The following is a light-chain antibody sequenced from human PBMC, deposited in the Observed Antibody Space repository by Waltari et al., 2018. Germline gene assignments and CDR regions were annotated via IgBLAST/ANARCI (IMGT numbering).Light chain of an antibody. V-gene: IGLV1-40*01. J-gene: IGLJ1*01. Sequence: QSVLTQPPSVSGAPGQRVTISCTGSSSDIGAGFDVQWYQQLPGTAPKLLISGNSERPSGVPDRFSASRSGTSASLAITGLQAEDEADYYCQSWDSGLSAFVFGTGTKVTVL. CDR2: GNS. CDR1: SSDIGAGFD. CDR3: QSWDSGLSAFV.